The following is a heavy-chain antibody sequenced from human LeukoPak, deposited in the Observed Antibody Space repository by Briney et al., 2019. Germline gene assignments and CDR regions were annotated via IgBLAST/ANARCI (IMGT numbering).Heavy chain of an antibody. V-gene: IGHV4-39*07. J-gene: IGHJ4*02. CDR2: IYYSGST. CDR3: ARDGAIAAAATDY. D-gene: IGHD6-13*01. Sequence: SETQSLTCTVSGGSISSSSYYWGWIRQPPGKGLEWIGSIYYSGSTYYNPSLKSRVTISVDTSKNQFSLKLSSVTAADTAVYYCARDGAIAAAATDYWGQGTLVTVSS. CDR1: GGSISSSSYY.